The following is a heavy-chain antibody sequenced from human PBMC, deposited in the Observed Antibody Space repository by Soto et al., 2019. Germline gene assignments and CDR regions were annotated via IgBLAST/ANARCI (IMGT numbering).Heavy chain of an antibody. CDR1: GFTCSSYA. V-gene: IGHV3-23*01. CDR2: ISGSGGST. D-gene: IGHD3-22*01. Sequence: GGSLRLSCAASGFTCSSYAMSWVRQAPGKGLEWVSAISGSGGSTYYADSVKGRFTISRDNSKNTLYLQMNSLRAEDTAVYYCAKATYYYDSSGYYPFDYWGQGTLVTVSS. CDR3: AKATYYYDSSGYYPFDY. J-gene: IGHJ4*02.